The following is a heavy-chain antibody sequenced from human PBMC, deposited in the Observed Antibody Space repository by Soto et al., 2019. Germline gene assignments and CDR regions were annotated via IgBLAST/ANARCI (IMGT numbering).Heavy chain of an antibody. Sequence: EVQLVESGGGLVQPGGSLRLSCAASGFTFSSYWMSWVRQAPGKGLEWVANIKQDGSEKYYVDSVKGRFTISRDNAKNSLYLQMNGLRAEDTAVYYCARDRPLLWFGASRHFDYWGQGTLVTVSS. D-gene: IGHD3-10*01. J-gene: IGHJ4*02. CDR1: GFTFSSYW. V-gene: IGHV3-7*01. CDR2: IKQDGSEK. CDR3: ARDRPLLWFGASRHFDY.